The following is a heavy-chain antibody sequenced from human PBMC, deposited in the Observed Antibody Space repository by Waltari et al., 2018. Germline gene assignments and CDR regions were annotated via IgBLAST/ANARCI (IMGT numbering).Heavy chain of an antibody. CDR1: GGTFSSYA. CDR2: IIPIFGTA. CDR3: TTDQVGATNGAFDF. V-gene: IGHV1-69*01. D-gene: IGHD1-26*01. Sequence: QVQLVQSGAEVKKPGSSVKVSCKASGGTFSSYAISWVRQAPGQGLEWMGGIIPIFGTANYAQKFQGRVTITADESTSTAYMELSSLKTEDTAVYYCTTDQVGATNGAFDFWGQGTVVTVSS. J-gene: IGHJ3*01.